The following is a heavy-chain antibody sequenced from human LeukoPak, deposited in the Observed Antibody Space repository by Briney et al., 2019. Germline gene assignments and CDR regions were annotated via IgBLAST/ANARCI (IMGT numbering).Heavy chain of an antibody. V-gene: IGHV7-4-1*04. CDR3: ARLGTPTFYYYMDV. Sequence: ASVKVSCKASGYTFTSYAMNWVRQAPGQGLEWMGWINTNTGNPTYAQGFTGRFVFSLDTSVSMAYLQISSLKAEDTAVYYCARLGTPTFYYYMDVWGKGTTVTLSS. D-gene: IGHD1-14*01. CDR2: INTNTGNP. CDR1: GYTFTSYA. J-gene: IGHJ6*03.